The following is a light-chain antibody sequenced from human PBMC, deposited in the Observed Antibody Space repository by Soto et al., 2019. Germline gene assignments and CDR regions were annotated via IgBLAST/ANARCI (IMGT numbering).Light chain of an antibody. V-gene: IGKV1-39*01. CDR1: QSISTY. CDR3: QQSHVAPRT. CDR2: ATS. J-gene: IGKJ1*01. Sequence: DIPMTQSPSSLSASVGDRVTITCRASQSISTYLNWYQHQPGKAPKVLIYATSTLQSGVPSRFNGSGSGTDFTLTISSLEPEDSATYYCQQSHVAPRTFGQGTKLEVK.